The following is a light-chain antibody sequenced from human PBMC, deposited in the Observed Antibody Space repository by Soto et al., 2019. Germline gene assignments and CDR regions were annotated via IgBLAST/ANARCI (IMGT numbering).Light chain of an antibody. Sequence: DIQMTQSPSSLSASVGDRVTITCRASQGISNYLAWYQQKPGKVPKLLIYAASALHSGVPSRFSGSGSETDFTLTISSLQPEDVATYYCQNYNSAPFTFGQGTRLEIK. J-gene: IGKJ5*01. V-gene: IGKV1-27*01. CDR2: AAS. CDR1: QGISNY. CDR3: QNYNSAPFT.